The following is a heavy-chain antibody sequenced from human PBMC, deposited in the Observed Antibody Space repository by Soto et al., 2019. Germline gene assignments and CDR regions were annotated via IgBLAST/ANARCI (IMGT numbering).Heavy chain of an antibody. CDR1: GGSFSGYY. V-gene: IGHV4-34*01. J-gene: IGHJ5*02. D-gene: IGHD2-2*01. CDR3: AREALVVVPAANTNWYDP. Sequence: SETLSLTCAVYGGSFSGYYWSWIRQPPGKGLEWIGEINHSGSTNYNPSLKSRVTISVDTSKNQFSLKLSSVTAADTAVYYCAREALVVVPAANTNWYDPWGQGTLVTVSS. CDR2: INHSGST.